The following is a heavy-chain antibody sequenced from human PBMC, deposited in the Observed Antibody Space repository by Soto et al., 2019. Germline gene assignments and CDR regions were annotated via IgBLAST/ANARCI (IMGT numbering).Heavy chain of an antibody. CDR2: ISAYNGNT. CDR3: ARDRAYYYDSSGYYPFDY. J-gene: IGHJ4*02. Sequence: QVQLVQSGAEVKKPGASVKVSCKASGYTFTSYGISWVRQAPGQGLEWMGWISAYNGNTNYAQKLQGRVTMTIDTSTSTAYMELRSLRSDDTAVYYCARDRAYYYDSSGYYPFDYWGQGTLVTVST. CDR1: GYTFTSYG. D-gene: IGHD3-22*01. V-gene: IGHV1-18*01.